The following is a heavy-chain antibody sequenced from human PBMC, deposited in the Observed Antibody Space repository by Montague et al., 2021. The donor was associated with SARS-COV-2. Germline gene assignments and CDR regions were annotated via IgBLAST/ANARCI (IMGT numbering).Heavy chain of an antibody. CDR3: ARGRQHFNMIVVVMTGGEYYIDY. CDR1: GGSFSDYY. Sequence: SETLSLTCAVYGGSFSDYYWSWIRQPPGKGLEWIGEINHRGTSNYNPSLKSRVSISVDTSKNQFSLYLGSVTAADTAVYYCARGRQHFNMIVVVMTGGEYYIDYWAQGTLGTVSA. J-gene: IGHJ4*02. CDR2: INHRGTS. D-gene: IGHD3-22*01. V-gene: IGHV4-34*01.